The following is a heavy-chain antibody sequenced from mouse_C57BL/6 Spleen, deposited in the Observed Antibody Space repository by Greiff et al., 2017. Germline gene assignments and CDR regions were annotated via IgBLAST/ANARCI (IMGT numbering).Heavy chain of an antibody. V-gene: IGHV1-50*01. J-gene: IGHJ2*01. CDR1: GYTFTSYW. CDR3: ARRGESLFDY. CDR2: IDPSDSST. Sequence: VQLQQPGAEFVKPGASVKLSCKASGYTFTSYWMQWVKQRPGQGLEWIGEIDPSDSSTNYTQKFKGKATLAVDTSSSTAYMQRSSLTSEDSAVYYCARRGESLFDYWGQGTTLTVSS.